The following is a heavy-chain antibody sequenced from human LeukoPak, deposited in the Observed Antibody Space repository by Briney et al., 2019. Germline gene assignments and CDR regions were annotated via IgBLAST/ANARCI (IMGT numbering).Heavy chain of an antibody. CDR1: GFTVSSNY. Sequence: GGSLRLSCAASGFTVSSNYMSWVRQAPGKGLEWVSVLYSGGNTYYADSVKGRFTISRDNAKNSLYLQMDSLRAEDTAVYYCARDFLHSSTSRPFDYWGQGTLVTVSS. CDR2: LYSGGNT. D-gene: IGHD2-2*01. J-gene: IGHJ4*02. V-gene: IGHV3-53*01. CDR3: ARDFLHSSTSRPFDY.